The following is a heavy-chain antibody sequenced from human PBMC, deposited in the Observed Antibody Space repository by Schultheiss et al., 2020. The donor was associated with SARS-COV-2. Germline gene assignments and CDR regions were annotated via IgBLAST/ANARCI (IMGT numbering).Heavy chain of an antibody. CDR2: INPNSGGT. J-gene: IGHJ4*02. V-gene: IGHV1-2*02. CDR1: GGTFSSYA. CDR3: ARVGGVARPYFDY. Sequence: ASVKVSCKASGGTFSSYAISWVRQAPGQGLEWMGGINPNSGGTNYAQKFQGRVTMTRDTSISTAYMELSRLRSDDTAVYYCARVGGVARPYFDYWGQGTLVTVSS. D-gene: IGHD3-16*01.